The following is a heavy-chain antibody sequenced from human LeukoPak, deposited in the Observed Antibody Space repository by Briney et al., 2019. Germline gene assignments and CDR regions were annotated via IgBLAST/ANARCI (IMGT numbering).Heavy chain of an antibody. CDR1: GFTFSSYG. V-gene: IGHV3-30*03. CDR3: ARDSEMATIEYYFDY. CDR2: ISYDGSNK. D-gene: IGHD5-24*01. J-gene: IGHJ4*02. Sequence: PGGSLRLSCAASGFTFSSYGMHWVRQAPGKGLEWVAVISYDGSNKYYADSVKGRFTISRDNSKNTLYLQMNSLRAEDTAVYYCARDSEMATIEYYFDYWGQGTLVTVSS.